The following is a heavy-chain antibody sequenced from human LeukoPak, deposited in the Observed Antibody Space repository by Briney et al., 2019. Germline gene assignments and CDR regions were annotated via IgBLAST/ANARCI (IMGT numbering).Heavy chain of an antibody. CDR1: GGSISSSSYY. CDR3: ASKRYYSDTSGYYHDY. J-gene: IGHJ4*02. D-gene: IGHD3-22*01. CDR2: IYYSGNA. Sequence: SETLSLTCTVSGGSISSSSYYWGWIRQPPGKGLEWIGSIYYSGNACYNPSLKSRVTISVDTSKNQFSLQLSSATAADTAVYYCASKRYYSDTSGYYHDYWGQGTLVTVSS. V-gene: IGHV4-39*01.